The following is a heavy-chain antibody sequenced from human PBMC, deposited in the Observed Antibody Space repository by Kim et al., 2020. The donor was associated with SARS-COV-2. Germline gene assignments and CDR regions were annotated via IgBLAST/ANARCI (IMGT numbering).Heavy chain of an antibody. CDR3: ARDLMVAGTYAFDI. CDR2: ISYSGST. CDR1: GGSISSYY. J-gene: IGHJ3*02. V-gene: IGHV4-59*01. Sequence: SETLSLTCTVSGGSISSYYWSWIRQPPGKGLEWIGYISYSGSTNYNPSLKSRFTISVDTSKNQFSLKLSSVTAADTAVYYCARDLMVAGTYAFDIWGQGTMVTVSS. D-gene: IGHD2-15*01.